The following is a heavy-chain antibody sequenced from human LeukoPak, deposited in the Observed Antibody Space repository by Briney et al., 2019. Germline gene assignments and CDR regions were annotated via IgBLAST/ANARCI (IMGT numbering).Heavy chain of an antibody. Sequence: GGSLRLSCAASGFTFSSYAMSWVRQAPGKGLEWVSAISGSGGSTYYADSVKGRFTISRDNSKNTLYLQMNSLRAEDTAVYYCARGIRHSSSWYFDYWGQGTLVTVSS. CDR1: GFTFSSYA. V-gene: IGHV3-23*01. CDR2: ISGSGGST. D-gene: IGHD6-13*01. J-gene: IGHJ4*02. CDR3: ARGIRHSSSWYFDY.